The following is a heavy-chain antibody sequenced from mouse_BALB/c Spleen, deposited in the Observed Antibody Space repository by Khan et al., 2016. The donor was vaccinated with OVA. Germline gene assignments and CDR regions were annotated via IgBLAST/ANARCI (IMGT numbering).Heavy chain of an antibody. D-gene: IGHD4-1*01. J-gene: IGHJ3*01. CDR3: ARDYWDVFAY. Sequence: VQLKQSGAELVKPGASVKLSCSASGFNIKDTYMHWVKQRPEQGLEWIGRIDPANGNTKYDPKFQGKATITADTSSNTAYLQLSSLTSEDTAVYYCARDYWDVFAYWGQGTLVTVSA. CDR1: GFNIKDTY. V-gene: IGHV14-3*02. CDR2: IDPANGNT.